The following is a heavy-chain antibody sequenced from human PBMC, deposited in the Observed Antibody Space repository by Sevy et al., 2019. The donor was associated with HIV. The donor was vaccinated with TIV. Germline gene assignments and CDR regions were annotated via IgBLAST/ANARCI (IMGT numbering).Heavy chain of an antibody. Sequence: GGSLRLSCAASGFAFSSHAMHWVRQAPGKGLEWVAVISYEGTETFYAASVECRFTISRDNSKNMFSLQINSLRLEDTAVYYCARDGGYSIKWYPLYWGHGTLVTVSS. CDR1: GFAFSSHA. D-gene: IGHD6-13*01. CDR2: ISYEGTET. J-gene: IGHJ4*01. CDR3: ARDGGYSIKWYPLY. V-gene: IGHV3-30-3*01.